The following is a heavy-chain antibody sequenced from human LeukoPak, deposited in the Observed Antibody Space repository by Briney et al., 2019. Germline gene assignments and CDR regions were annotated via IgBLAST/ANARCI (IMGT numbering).Heavy chain of an antibody. CDR1: GYTFTGYY. D-gene: IGHD2-15*01. CDR2: INPNSGGT. CDR3: ARVGYCSGGSRYALCT. J-gene: IGHJ4*02. Sequence: ASVKVSCKASGYTFTGYYMHWVRQAPGQGLEWMGWINPNSGGTNYAQKFQGRVTMTRDTSISTAYMELSRLRSDDTAVYYCARVGYCSGGSRYALCTWGQGTLVTVSS. V-gene: IGHV1-2*02.